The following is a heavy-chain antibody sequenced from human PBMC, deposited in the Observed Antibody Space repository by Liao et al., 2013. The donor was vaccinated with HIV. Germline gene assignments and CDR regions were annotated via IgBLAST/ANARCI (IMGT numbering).Heavy chain of an antibody. J-gene: IGHJ4*02. CDR2: IYYSGST. CDR1: GESFNFNY. V-gene: IGHV4-34*11. Sequence: QVRLQQWGAGLLKPSETLSLTCAVYGESFNFNYWTWIRQPPGKGLEWIGYIYYSGSTNYNPSLKSRVTISVDTSKNQFSLKLSSVTAADTAVYYCARASSGWFGYWGQGTLVTVSS. D-gene: IGHD6-19*01. CDR3: ARASSGWFGY.